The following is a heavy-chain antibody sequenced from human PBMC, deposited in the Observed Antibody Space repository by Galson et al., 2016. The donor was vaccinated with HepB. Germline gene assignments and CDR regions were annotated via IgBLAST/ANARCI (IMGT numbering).Heavy chain of an antibody. Sequence: SETLSLTCTVSGASISSNSYYWGWIRQPPGKGLEWIGSVHYSGTTYYSPSLKSRVTISVDTSKNQFSLKLSSVTAADTAIYYCARGSPDYSGGGWFDPWGQGSLVTVSS. CDR2: VHYSGTT. CDR1: GASISSNSYY. J-gene: IGHJ5*02. D-gene: IGHD1-26*01. CDR3: ARGSPDYSGGGWFDP. V-gene: IGHV4-39*01.